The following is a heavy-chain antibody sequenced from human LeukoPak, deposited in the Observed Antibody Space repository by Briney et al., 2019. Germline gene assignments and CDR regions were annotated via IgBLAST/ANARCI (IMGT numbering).Heavy chain of an antibody. D-gene: IGHD3-10*01. CDR3: AKKSYYYGSGSFDY. Sequence: DSVKGRCTISRDNSKNTLYLQMNSLRAEDTAVYYCAKKSYYYGSGSFDYWGQGTLVTVSS. J-gene: IGHJ4*02. V-gene: IGHV3-23*01.